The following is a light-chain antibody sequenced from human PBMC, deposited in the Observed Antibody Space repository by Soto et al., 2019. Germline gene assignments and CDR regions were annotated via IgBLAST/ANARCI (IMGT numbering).Light chain of an antibody. Sequence: IVLAQSPATLSLSPGERATLSCRASQSVGGSLAWYQQRPGQAPRLLVYHTSNRATGIPDRFSGSGSETDFSLTISRLESEDFAVYYCQQYGSPPEPFGQGTKVDIK. CDR3: QQYGSPPEP. CDR1: QSVGGS. CDR2: HTS. V-gene: IGKV3-20*01. J-gene: IGKJ1*01.